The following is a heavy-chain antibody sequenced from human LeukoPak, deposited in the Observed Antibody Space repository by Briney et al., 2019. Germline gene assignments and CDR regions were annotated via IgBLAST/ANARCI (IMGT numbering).Heavy chain of an antibody. CDR2: MNPNSGNT. D-gene: IGHD6-13*01. V-gene: IGHV1-8*01. CDR3: ARGMGSSWYVWFDP. J-gene: IGHJ5*02. CDR1: GYTFTSYD. Sequence: ASVKVSCKASGYTFTSYDINWVRQATGQELEWMGWMNPNSGNTGYAQKFQGRVTMTRNTSISTAYMELSSLRSEDTAVYYCARGMGSSWYVWFDPWGQGTLVTVSS.